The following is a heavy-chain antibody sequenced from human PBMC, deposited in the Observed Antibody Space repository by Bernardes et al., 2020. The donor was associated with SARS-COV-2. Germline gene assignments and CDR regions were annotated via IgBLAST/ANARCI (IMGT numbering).Heavy chain of an antibody. V-gene: IGHV5-51*01. D-gene: IGHD2-15*01. CDR1: GYTFIHNW. J-gene: IGHJ6*02. CDR3: ARRQTNCTGGRCFSGGMDV. Sequence: GEYLKSSGKASGYTFIHNWIAWVRQRPGKGLEWMGTIYPGDSDTRYSPSFQGQVTVSADKSISTAYLQWSSLKASDTAMYYCARRQTNCTGGRCFSGGMDVWGQGTTVTVSS. CDR2: IYPGDSDT.